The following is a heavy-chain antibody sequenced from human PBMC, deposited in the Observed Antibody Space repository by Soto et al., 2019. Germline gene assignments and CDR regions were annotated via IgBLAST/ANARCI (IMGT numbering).Heavy chain of an antibody. CDR2: ISSRGDRA. D-gene: IGHD5-18*01. CDR1: GFTFSRYA. V-gene: IGHV3-23*01. CDR3: AKETGYSYGCQPNALDG. Sequence: GWSLILSCAGSGFTFSRYAMNWVRQAPGKGLEWVSIISSRGDRASYAESVKGRFTISRDDSKNTLFLHMNSLGAEDTAVYYWAKETGYSYGCQPNALDGWGQGTTVTV. J-gene: IGHJ6*02.